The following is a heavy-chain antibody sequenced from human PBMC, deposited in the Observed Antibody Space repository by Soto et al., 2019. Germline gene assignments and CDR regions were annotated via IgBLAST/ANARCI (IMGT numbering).Heavy chain of an antibody. J-gene: IGHJ5*02. CDR2: IIPIFGTA. CDR3: ARYFYYYDSSGPSNWFDP. CDR1: GGTFSSYA. V-gene: IGHV1-69*13. D-gene: IGHD3-22*01. Sequence: GASVKVSCKASGGTFSSYAISWVRQAPGQGLEWMGGIIPIFGTANYAQKFQGRVTITADESTSTAYMELSSLRSEDTAVYYCARYFYYYDSSGPSNWFDPWGQGTLVTVSS.